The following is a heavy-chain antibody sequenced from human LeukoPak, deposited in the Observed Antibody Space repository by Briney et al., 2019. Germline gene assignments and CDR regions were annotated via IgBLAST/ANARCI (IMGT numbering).Heavy chain of an antibody. CDR2: IKKDGSEK. CDR1: GFIFSSYS. V-gene: IGHV3-7*01. D-gene: IGHD2-8*02. J-gene: IGHJ5*02. Sequence: GGSLRLSCAASGFIFSSYSMNWVRQAPGKGLECVANIKKDGSEKYYINSVKGRFTISRDNAKNSLYLQMNSLRAEDTALYYCVKDAGTAWGQGTLVTVSS. CDR3: VKDAGTA.